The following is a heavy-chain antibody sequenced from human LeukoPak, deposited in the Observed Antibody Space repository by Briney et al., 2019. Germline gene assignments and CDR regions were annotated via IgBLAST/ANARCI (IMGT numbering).Heavy chain of an antibody. Sequence: GGSLRLSCAASGFTFSNFWMDWVRQAPGKGLEWVANINQNGGEKYYADSVKGRFTISRDNDKNSLYLQMNSLRVEDTAVYYCTRALDYWGQGTLVTVSS. V-gene: IGHV3-7*04. CDR1: GFTFSNFW. CDR2: INQNGGEK. CDR3: TRALDY. J-gene: IGHJ4*02.